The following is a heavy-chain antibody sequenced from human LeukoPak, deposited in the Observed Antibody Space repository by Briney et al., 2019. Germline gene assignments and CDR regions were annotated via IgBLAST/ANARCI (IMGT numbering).Heavy chain of an antibody. Sequence: ASVTVSCKASGGTFSSYAISWVRQAPGQGLEWMGGIIPIFGTANYAQRFQGRVTITTDESTSTAYMELSSLRSEDTAVYYCARASIQDYYDSSGSFDYWGQGTLVTVSS. D-gene: IGHD3-22*01. J-gene: IGHJ4*02. CDR1: GGTFSSYA. V-gene: IGHV1-69*05. CDR3: ARASIQDYYDSSGSFDY. CDR2: IIPIFGTA.